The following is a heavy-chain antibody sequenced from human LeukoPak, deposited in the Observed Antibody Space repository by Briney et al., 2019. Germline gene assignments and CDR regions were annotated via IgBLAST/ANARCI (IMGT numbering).Heavy chain of an antibody. D-gene: IGHD3-3*01. CDR1: GYTFTGYY. Sequence: ASVKVSCKASGYTFTGYYMHGVRQAPGQGLEWMGWINPNSGGTNYAQKFQGRVTMTRDTSISTAYMELSRLRSDDTAVYYCARDWANTIFGVVLYFDYWGQGTLVTVSS. CDR2: INPNSGGT. CDR3: ARDWANTIFGVVLYFDY. V-gene: IGHV1-2*02. J-gene: IGHJ4*02.